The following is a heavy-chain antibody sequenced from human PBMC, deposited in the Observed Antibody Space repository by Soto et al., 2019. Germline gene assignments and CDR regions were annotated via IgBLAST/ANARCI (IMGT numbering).Heavy chain of an antibody. V-gene: IGHV1-3*01. CDR3: ARDPGLRWHYFGY. D-gene: IGHD4-17*01. CDR2: INAGNGNT. Sequence: GASVKVSCKASGYTFTGYAMHWVRQAPGQRLEWMGWINAGNGNTKYSQKFQGRVTITRDTSASTAYMELSSLRSEDTAVYYCARDPGLRWHYFGYWGQGTLVTVSS. J-gene: IGHJ4*02. CDR1: GYTFTGYA.